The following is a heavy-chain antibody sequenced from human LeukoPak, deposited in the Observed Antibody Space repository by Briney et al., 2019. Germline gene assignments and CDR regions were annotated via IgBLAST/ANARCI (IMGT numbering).Heavy chain of an antibody. V-gene: IGHV4-59*08. CDR3: ARRRPFYDSSGYFDY. CDR2: ISYRGGT. J-gene: IGHJ4*02. Sequence: SETLSLTCNVSGGPISSDYWSWIRRPPGKGLEWIGYISYRGGTNYNPSLRSRVTISLDTSKNHFSLKLSSVTASDTAVYYCARRRPFYDSSGYFDYWGQGTLVTVSS. CDR1: GGPISSDY. D-gene: IGHD3-22*01.